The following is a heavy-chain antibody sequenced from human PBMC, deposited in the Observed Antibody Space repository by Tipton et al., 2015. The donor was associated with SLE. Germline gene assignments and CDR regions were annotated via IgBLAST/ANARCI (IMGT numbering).Heavy chain of an antibody. V-gene: IGHV4-59*11. CDR3: ARILSEYDILTGYFGYYYGMDV. Sequence: GLVKPSETLSLTCTVSGGSISSHYWSWVRQPPGKGLEWIGYIYYSGSTNYNPSLKSRVTISVDTSKNQFSLKLSSVTAADTAVYYCARILSEYDILTGYFGYYYGMDVWGQGTTVTVSS. J-gene: IGHJ6*02. CDR2: IYYSGST. CDR1: GGSISSHY. D-gene: IGHD3-9*01.